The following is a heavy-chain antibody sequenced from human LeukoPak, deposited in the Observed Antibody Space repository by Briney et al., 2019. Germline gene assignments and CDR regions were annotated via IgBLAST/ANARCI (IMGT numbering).Heavy chain of an antibody. CDR2: ISAYNGNT. J-gene: IGHJ5*02. Sequence: ASVKVSCKASGYTFTSYGISWVRQAPGQGLEWMGWISAYNGNTNYAQKFQGRVTMTRDTSISTAYMELSRLRSDDTAVYYCAREGDYRGDWFDPWGQGTLVTVSS. CDR3: AREGDYRGDWFDP. V-gene: IGHV1-18*04. D-gene: IGHD3-16*01. CDR1: GYTFTSYG.